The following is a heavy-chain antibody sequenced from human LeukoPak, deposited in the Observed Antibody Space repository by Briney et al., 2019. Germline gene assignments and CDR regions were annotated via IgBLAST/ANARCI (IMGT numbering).Heavy chain of an antibody. V-gene: IGHV3-74*01. Sequence: GGSLRLSCAASGFTFSSYWMHWVRQAPGKGLVWFSRINSDGSSTSYADSVKGRFTISRDNAKNTLYLQMNSLRAEDTAVYYCARDRVMYYYGSGSYYRDAFDIWGQGTMVTVSS. J-gene: IGHJ3*02. CDR3: ARDRVMYYYGSGSYYRDAFDI. CDR1: GFTFSSYW. D-gene: IGHD3-10*01. CDR2: INSDGSST.